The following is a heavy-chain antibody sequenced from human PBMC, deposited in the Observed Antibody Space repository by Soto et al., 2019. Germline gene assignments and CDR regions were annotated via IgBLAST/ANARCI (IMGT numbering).Heavy chain of an antibody. CDR2: IISSSSTI. CDR1: GFTFSSYS. CDR3: ATGYADY. Sequence: HPGGSLRLSCAASGFTFSSYSMNWVRQAPGKGLEWVSFIISSSSTIYYADSVKGLFTISRDNAKNSLYLQMNSLRAEDTAVYYCATGYADYWGQGTLVTVSS. D-gene: IGHD2-2*01. V-gene: IGHV3-48*01. J-gene: IGHJ4*02.